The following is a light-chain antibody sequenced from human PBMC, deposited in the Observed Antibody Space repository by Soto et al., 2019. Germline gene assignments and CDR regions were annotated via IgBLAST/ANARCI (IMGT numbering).Light chain of an antibody. V-gene: IGLV2-14*03. CDR1: SSDVGGYNY. CDR3: SSYTSSSTLEVV. CDR2: DVS. Sequence: QSALTQPASVSGSPGQSITISCTGTSSDVGGYNYVSWYQQHPAKAPKLMIYDVSNWPSGVSNRFSGSKSGNTASLTISGLQAEDDADYYCSSYTSSSTLEVVFGGGTQLTVL. J-gene: IGLJ2*01.